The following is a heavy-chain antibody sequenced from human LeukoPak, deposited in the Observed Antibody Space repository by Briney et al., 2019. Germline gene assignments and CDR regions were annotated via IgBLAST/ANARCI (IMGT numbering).Heavy chain of an antibody. D-gene: IGHD3-22*01. CDR2: IGVGGGDT. V-gene: IGHV3-23*01. J-gene: IGHJ4*02. CDR1: GFAFSSHA. Sequence: GGSLRLSCAASGFAFSSHAMSWVRQAPGKGLEWVSGIGVGGGDTYYADSVKGRFTISRDNFKNTLYLQMNSLRAEDTAVYYCAKELYYYDSSGSFDYWGQGTLVAVSS. CDR3: AKELYYYDSSGSFDY.